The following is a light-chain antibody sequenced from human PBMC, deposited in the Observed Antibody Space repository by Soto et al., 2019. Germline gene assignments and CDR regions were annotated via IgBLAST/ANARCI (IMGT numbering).Light chain of an antibody. CDR3: QQHDKLPPA. CDR2: SAS. CDR1: QSLRSN. V-gene: IGKV3-15*01. J-gene: IGKJ1*01. Sequence: EIVMTQSPVTLSVSPGETVTLSCRASQSLRSNLAWYQKKPGQTPRLLIYSASIRAAATPARFSGSGAGTNFSLTISSLQSEDFAVYYCQQHDKLPPAFGQGTKVHLK.